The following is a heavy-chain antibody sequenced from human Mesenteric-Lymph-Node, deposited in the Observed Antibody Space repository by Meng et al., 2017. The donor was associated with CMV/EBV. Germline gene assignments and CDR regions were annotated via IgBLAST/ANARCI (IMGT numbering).Heavy chain of an antibody. V-gene: IGHV1-69*05. D-gene: IGHD3-10*01. CDR2: IIPMFGTA. J-gene: IGHJ6*02. CDR3: ARDRGRVTMVRGVIIKGYGMDV. Sequence: SVKVSCKASGGTFSSYAISWVRQAPGQGLEWMGGIIPMFGTANYAQKFQGRVTITTDDSTSTAYMELSSLRSEDSAVYYCARDRGRVTMVRGVIIKGYGMDVWGQGTTVTVSS. CDR1: GGTFSSYA.